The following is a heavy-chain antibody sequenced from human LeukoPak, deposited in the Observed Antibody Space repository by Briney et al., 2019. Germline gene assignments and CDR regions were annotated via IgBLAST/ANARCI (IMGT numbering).Heavy chain of an antibody. CDR3: ARGYCSGGSCYLKYFQH. D-gene: IGHD2-15*01. CDR1: GSTFTGYY. V-gene: IGHV1-2*02. Sequence: GASGKLCCKASGSTFTGYYMHWIRQAPAPGLEWMGWINPNSGGTNYAQKFQGRVTTTRDTSISTAYMELSRLRSDDTAVYYCARGYCSGGSCYLKYFQHWGQGTLVTVSS. J-gene: IGHJ1*01. CDR2: INPNSGGT.